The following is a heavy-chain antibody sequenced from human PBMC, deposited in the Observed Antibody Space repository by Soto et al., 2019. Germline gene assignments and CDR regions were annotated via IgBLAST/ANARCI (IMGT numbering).Heavy chain of an antibody. CDR1: GFTFSSYW. J-gene: IGHJ4*02. CDR2: INTDGSTT. Sequence: PGWSLRLSCAASGFTFSSYWMHWVRQDPEKGLVWVSLINTDGSTTTYADSVKGRFTISRDNAKNTLYLQMNSLRADDTAVYYCARDGTFISGLTVFDYWGQGTLVTVSS. CDR3: ARDGTFISGLTVFDY. V-gene: IGHV3-74*01. D-gene: IGHD2-8*02.